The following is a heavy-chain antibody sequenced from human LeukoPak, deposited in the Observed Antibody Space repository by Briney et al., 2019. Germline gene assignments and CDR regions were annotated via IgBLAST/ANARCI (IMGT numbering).Heavy chain of an antibody. CDR1: GGSISSYY. CDR2: IYYSGST. D-gene: IGHD6-19*01. CDR3: ARGASIAVAGPYYYYYYGMDV. Sequence: SETLSLTCTVSGGSISSYYWSWIRQPPGKGLEWIGYIYYSGSTNYNPSLKSRVTISVDTSKNQFSLKLSSVTAADTAVYYCARGASIAVAGPYYYYYYGMDVWGKGTTVTVSS. V-gene: IGHV4-59*01. J-gene: IGHJ6*04.